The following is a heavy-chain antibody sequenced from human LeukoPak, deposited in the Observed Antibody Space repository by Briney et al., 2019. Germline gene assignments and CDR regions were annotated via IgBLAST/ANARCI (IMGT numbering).Heavy chain of an antibody. CDR2: INTDGSST. J-gene: IGHJ4*02. CDR3: ARDLSEAIDYGDYVAY. D-gene: IGHD4-17*01. CDR1: GFTFSSYW. Sequence: PGGSLRLSCAASGFTFSSYWMHWARQAPGKGLVWVSRINTDGSSTSYADSVKGRFTISRDNAKNSLYLQMNSLRAEDTAVYYCARDLSEAIDYGDYVAYWGQGTLVTVSS. V-gene: IGHV3-74*01.